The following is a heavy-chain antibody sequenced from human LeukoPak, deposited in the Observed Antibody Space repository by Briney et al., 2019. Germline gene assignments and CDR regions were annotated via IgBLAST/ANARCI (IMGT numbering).Heavy chain of an antibody. V-gene: IGHV3-7*01. J-gene: IGHJ4*02. Sequence: GGPLRLSCAASGFTFSSYWMSWVRQAPGKGLEWVANIKQDGSEKYYVDSVKGRFTISRDNAKNSLYLQMNSLRAEDTAVYYCARDPTGTTSEHDYWGQGTLVTVSS. CDR3: ARDPTGTTSEHDY. D-gene: IGHD1-1*01. CDR1: GFTFSSYW. CDR2: IKQDGSEK.